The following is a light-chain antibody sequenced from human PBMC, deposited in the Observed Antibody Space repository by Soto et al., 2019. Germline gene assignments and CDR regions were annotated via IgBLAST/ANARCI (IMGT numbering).Light chain of an antibody. CDR1: QSLLNSNGYYS. Sequence: DIVMTQSPLFLPVTPGEPASISCRSSQSLLNSNGYYSLDWYLQKPGQSPQLLIYMGSNRASGVPDRVSGSGSGTDLTLKISRVEAEDVGVYYGMQALQLPLTFGGGTKVGIK. V-gene: IGKV2-28*01. CDR3: MQALQLPLT. J-gene: IGKJ4*01. CDR2: MGS.